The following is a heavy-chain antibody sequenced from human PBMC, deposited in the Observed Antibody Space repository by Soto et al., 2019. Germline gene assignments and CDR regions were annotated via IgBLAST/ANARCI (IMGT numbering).Heavy chain of an antibody. CDR3: ARGYSSGDS. CDR2: ISSSSSYI. CDR1: GFTFSSYT. Sequence: EVQLVESGGGLVKPGGSLRLSCAASGFTFSSYTMNWVRQAPGKGLEWVSSISSSSSYIYYADSVKGRFTISRDNAKNSLAVQMSSLRAEDTAVYYCARGYSSGDSWGQGTLVTVSS. J-gene: IGHJ4*02. D-gene: IGHD6-19*01. V-gene: IGHV3-21*01.